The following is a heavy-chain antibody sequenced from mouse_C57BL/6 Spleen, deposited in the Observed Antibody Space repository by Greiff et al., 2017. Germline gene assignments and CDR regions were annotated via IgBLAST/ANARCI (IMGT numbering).Heavy chain of an antibody. CDR2: ISNGGGST. J-gene: IGHJ4*01. Sequence: EVHLVESGGGLVQPGGSLKLSCAASGFTFSDYYMYWVRQTPEKRLEWVAYISNGGGSTYYPDTVKGRFTISRDNAKNTLYLQMSRLKSEDTAMYYCAGLYSNYAYYYAMDYWGQGTSVTVSS. CDR3: AGLYSNYAYYYAMDY. CDR1: GFTFSDYY. V-gene: IGHV5-12*01. D-gene: IGHD2-5*01.